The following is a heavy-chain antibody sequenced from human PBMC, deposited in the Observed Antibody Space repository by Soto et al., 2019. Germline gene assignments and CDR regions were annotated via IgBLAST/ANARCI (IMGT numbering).Heavy chain of an antibody. J-gene: IGHJ3*02. CDR1: GFTFSSYS. CDR2: ISSSSSTI. CDR3: ARDRYVLRYFAWLSTGAFDI. Sequence: GGSLRLSCAASGFTFSSYSMNWVRQAPGKGLEWGSYISSSSSTIYYADSVKGRFTISRDNAKNSLYLQMNSLRDEDTAVYYCARDRYVLRYFAWLSTGAFDIWGQGTMVTVSS. V-gene: IGHV3-48*02. D-gene: IGHD3-9*01.